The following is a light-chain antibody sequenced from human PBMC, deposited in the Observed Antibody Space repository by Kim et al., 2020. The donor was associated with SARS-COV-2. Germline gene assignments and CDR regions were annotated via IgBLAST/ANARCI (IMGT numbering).Light chain of an antibody. CDR2: QDS. V-gene: IGLV3-1*01. CDR1: KLGDKY. Sequence: PGQTASITCGGDKLGDKYACWYQQKPGQSPVLVIYQDSKRPSGIPERFSGSNSGNTATLTISGIQAMDEADYYCQAWDSSTADVVFGGGTQLTVL. J-gene: IGLJ2*01. CDR3: QAWDSSTADVV.